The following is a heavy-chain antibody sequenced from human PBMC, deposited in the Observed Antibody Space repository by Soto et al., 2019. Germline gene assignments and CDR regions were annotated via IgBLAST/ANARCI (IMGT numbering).Heavy chain of an antibody. Sequence: QVQLVQSGAEVKKPGASVKVSCKTSGYTFTSYSISWVRQAPGQGLEWMGWINVYNGNTKYAQNLQGRVTMTTDTSTSTAYMELRSLRSDDTAVDYCARDLAVGWFDPWGQGTLVTVSS. J-gene: IGHJ5*02. CDR3: ARDLAVGWFDP. D-gene: IGHD2-2*01. CDR2: INVYNGNT. V-gene: IGHV1-18*01. CDR1: GYTFTSYS.